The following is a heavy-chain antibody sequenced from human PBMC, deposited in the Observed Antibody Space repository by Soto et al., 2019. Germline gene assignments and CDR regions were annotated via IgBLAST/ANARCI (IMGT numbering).Heavy chain of an antibody. J-gene: IGHJ4*02. CDR1: GFTFDDYA. D-gene: IGHD3-10*01. CDR3: AKDISYGSGSQSFDY. V-gene: IGHV3-9*01. CDR2: ISWNSGSI. Sequence: GGSLRLSCAASGFTFDDYAMHWVRQAPGKGLEWVSGISWNSGSIGYADSVKGRFTISRDNAKNSLYLQMNSLRAEDTALYYCAKDISYGSGSQSFDYWGQGTLVTVSS.